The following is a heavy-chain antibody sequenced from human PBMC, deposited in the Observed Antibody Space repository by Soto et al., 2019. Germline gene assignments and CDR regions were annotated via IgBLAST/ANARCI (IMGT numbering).Heavy chain of an antibody. D-gene: IGHD4-17*01. Sequence: QVQLVQSGAEVKKPGSSVKVSCKASGGTFSSYAISWVRQAPGQGLEWMGGIIPIFGTANYAQKFQGRVTITADYATSTAYMELSSLRSEDTAVYYWARDGIRTVTTVFCIFGGLATWGQGTLVAVSS. J-gene: IGHJ4*02. CDR2: IIPIFGTA. CDR1: GGTFSSYA. V-gene: IGHV1-69*12. CDR3: ARDGIRTVTTVFCIFGGLAT.